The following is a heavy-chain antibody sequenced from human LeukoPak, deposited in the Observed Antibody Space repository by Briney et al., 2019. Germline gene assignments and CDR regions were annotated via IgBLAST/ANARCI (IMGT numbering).Heavy chain of an antibody. Sequence: GGSLRLSCAASGFTFSSYEMNWVRQAPGKGLEWVSYISSSGSTIYYADSVKGRFTISRDNAKNSLCLQMNSLRAEDTAVYYCARELLWFGDRLSYWGQGTLVTVSS. CDR2: ISSSGSTI. V-gene: IGHV3-48*03. CDR1: GFTFSSYE. CDR3: ARELLWFGDRLSY. D-gene: IGHD3-10*01. J-gene: IGHJ4*02.